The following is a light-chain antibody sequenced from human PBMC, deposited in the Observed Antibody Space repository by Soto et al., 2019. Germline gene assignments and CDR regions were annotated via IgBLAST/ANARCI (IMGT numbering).Light chain of an antibody. CDR2: TIS. CDR3: QHCKTYPVT. V-gene: IGKV1-9*01. Sequence: DVQLTQSPSFLAASVGDRLTITCRASQDIKRFLDWYQQRPGTAPKLLIYTISSLQRGVPSRFSGSCSVTEFTLSISSLQPGDFGTYCCQHCKTYPVTLGGGTKFEI. J-gene: IGKJ4*01. CDR1: QDIKRF.